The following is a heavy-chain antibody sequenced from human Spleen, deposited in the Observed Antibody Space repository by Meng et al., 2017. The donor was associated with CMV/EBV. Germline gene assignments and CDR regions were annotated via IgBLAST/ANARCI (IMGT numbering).Heavy chain of an antibody. CDR3: ARGSSSSSDY. V-gene: IGHV4-39*07. J-gene: IGHJ4*02. D-gene: IGHD6-6*01. Sequence: SETLSLTCTVSGGSISSSSYYWGWIRQPPGKGLEWIGSIYYSGSTYYNPSLKSRVTISVDTSKNQFSLKLSSVTAADTAVYYCARGSSSSSDYWGQGTRVTVSS. CDR2: IYYSGST. CDR1: GGSISSSSYY.